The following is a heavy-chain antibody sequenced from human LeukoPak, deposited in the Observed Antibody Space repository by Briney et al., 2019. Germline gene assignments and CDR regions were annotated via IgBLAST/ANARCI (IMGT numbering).Heavy chain of an antibody. CDR3: ARDRYSSS. J-gene: IGHJ4*02. D-gene: IGHD6-13*01. Sequence: ETLSLTCAVYGGSFSGYYWSWIRQPPGKGLEWVANIKQDGSEKNSVDSVKGRFTISRDNAKNSLYLQMNSLRVDDTAVYYCARDRYSSSWGQGTLVTVSS. CDR2: IKQDGSEK. CDR1: GGSFSGYY. V-gene: IGHV3-7*01.